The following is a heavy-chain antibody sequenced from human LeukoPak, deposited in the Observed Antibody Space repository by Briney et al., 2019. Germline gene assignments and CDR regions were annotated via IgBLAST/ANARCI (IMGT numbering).Heavy chain of an antibody. CDR1: GGSISSYY. CDR3: ARRVGSGWYMD. Sequence: SETLPLTCTVSGGSISSYYWSWIRQPPGKGLEWIGYIYYSGSTNCNPSLKSRVTISVDTSKNQFSLKLSSVTAADTAVYYCARRVGSGWYMDWGQGTLVTVSS. D-gene: IGHD6-19*01. J-gene: IGHJ4*02. CDR2: IYYSGST. V-gene: IGHV4-59*01.